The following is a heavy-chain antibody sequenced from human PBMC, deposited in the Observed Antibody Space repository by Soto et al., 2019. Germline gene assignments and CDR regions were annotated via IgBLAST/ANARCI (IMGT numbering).Heavy chain of an antibody. J-gene: IGHJ4*02. CDR3: ARGLLTTVTSLDY. CDR2: IYYSGST. V-gene: IGHV4-59*01. D-gene: IGHD4-17*01. Sequence: ETLSLTCTVSGGSISSYYWSWIRQPPGKGLEWIGYIYYSGSTNYNPSLKSRVTISVDTSKNQFSLKLSSVTAADTAVYYCARGLLTTVTSLDYWGQGTLVTVSS. CDR1: GGSISSYY.